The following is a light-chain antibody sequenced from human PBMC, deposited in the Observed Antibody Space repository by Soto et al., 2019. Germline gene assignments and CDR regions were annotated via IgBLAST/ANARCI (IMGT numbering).Light chain of an antibody. CDR1: QSVGSF. Sequence: EKVMTQSPATLSISPGERATLSCRASQSVGSFLAWYQQKPGQAPRLLIYGASTRATGIPARFSGSGSGTEVTLTISSLQSEDCAVYYCQQYTNWPSWTFGQGTKVE. J-gene: IGKJ1*01. CDR3: QQYTNWPSWT. V-gene: IGKV3-15*01. CDR2: GAS.